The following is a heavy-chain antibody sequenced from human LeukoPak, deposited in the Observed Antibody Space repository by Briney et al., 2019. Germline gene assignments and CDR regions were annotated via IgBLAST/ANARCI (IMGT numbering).Heavy chain of an antibody. Sequence: PGGSLRLSCEASRFTFSNYGMHWVRQAPGKGLEWVAVISYDGSNKYYADSVKGRFTISRDNSKNTLYLQMNSLRAEDTAVYYCARGDGIVVVPAAEFDYWGQGTLVTVSS. D-gene: IGHD2-2*01. J-gene: IGHJ4*02. CDR3: ARGDGIVVVPAAEFDY. V-gene: IGHV3-30*19. CDR2: ISYDGSNK. CDR1: RFTFSNYG.